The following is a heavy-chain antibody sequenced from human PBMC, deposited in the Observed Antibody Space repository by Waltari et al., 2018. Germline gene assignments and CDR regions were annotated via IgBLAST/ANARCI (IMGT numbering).Heavy chain of an antibody. D-gene: IGHD6-19*01. J-gene: IGHJ4*02. Sequence: EVQLLESGGGLVQPGGSLRLSCAASGFTFSSYAMSWVRQATGKGLEWVSSITASGHITYNADSVKGRFSISRDNSKNTVYLQMDSLRAEDTAVYHCAKGETTGWYRCFDYWGQGTQVTVSS. CDR3: AKGETTGWYRCFDY. CDR1: GFTFSSYA. V-gene: IGHV3-23*01. CDR2: ITASGHIT.